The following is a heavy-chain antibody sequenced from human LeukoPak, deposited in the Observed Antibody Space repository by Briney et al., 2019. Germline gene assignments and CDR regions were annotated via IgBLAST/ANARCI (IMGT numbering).Heavy chain of an antibody. D-gene: IGHD1-26*01. CDR3: AKEFVGATQMGIDY. J-gene: IGHJ4*02. Sequence: GGSLRLSCAASGFTFDDYAMHWVCQAPGKGLEWVSLISGDGGSTYYADSVKGRFTISRDNSKNSLYLQMNSLRTEDTALYYCAKEFVGATQMGIDYWGQGTLVTVSS. V-gene: IGHV3-43*02. CDR2: ISGDGGST. CDR1: GFTFDDYA.